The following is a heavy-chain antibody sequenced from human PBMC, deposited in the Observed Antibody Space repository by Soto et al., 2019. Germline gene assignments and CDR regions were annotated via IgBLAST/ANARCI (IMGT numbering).Heavy chain of an antibody. CDR3: ARARLSRSWWFDP. Sequence: PSETLSLTCTVSGASVSTAYWSWIRQPPGKGLEWIGYIYYSGSTNYNPSLKSRVTISVDTSKNQFSLKLSSVTAADTAVYYCARARLSRSWWFDPWGQGTLVTVSS. D-gene: IGHD3-10*01. J-gene: IGHJ5*02. V-gene: IGHV4-59*02. CDR1: GASVSTAY. CDR2: IYYSGST.